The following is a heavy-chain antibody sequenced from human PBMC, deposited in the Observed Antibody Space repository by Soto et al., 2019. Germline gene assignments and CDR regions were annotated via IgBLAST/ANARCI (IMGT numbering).Heavy chain of an antibody. D-gene: IGHD6-13*01. CDR2: IIPIFGTA. CDR1: GGTFSSYA. CDR3: ARGRFLNIAAREGFEP. V-gene: IGHV1-69*01. Sequence: QVQLVQSGAEVKKPGSSVKVSCQASGGTFSSYAISWVRQAPGQGLEWMGGIIPIFGTANYAQKFQGRVTITADESTSTAYMELSSLRSEDTAVYYCARGRFLNIAAREGFEPWGQGTLVTGSS. J-gene: IGHJ5*02.